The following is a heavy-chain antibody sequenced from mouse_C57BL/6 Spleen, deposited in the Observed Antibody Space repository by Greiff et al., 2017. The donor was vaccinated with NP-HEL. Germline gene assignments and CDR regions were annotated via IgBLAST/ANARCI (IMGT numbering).Heavy chain of an antibody. V-gene: IGHV14-3*01. Sequence: VQLQQSVAELVRPGASVKLSCTASGFNIKNTYMHWVKQRPEQGLEWIGRIDPANGNTNYAPKFQGKATITADTSSNTAYLQLSSLTSEDAAIYYCAAAYYSNPAWFAYWGQGTLVTVSA. CDR2: IDPANGNT. J-gene: IGHJ3*01. D-gene: IGHD2-5*01. CDR3: AAAYYSNPAWFAY. CDR1: GFNIKNTY.